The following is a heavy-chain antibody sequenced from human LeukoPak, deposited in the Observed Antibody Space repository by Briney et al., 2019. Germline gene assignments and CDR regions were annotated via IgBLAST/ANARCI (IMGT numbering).Heavy chain of an antibody. CDR3: ATARNSGWIRTSAEYFQH. J-gene: IGHJ1*01. CDR1: GYTLTELS. CDR2: FDPEDGET. Sequence: GASVKVSCKVSGYTLTELSKHWVRQAPGKGLEWMGGFDPEDGETIYAQKFQGRVTMTEDTSTDTAYMELISLRSEDTAVYYCATARNSGWIRTSAEYFQHWGQGTLVTVSS. V-gene: IGHV1-24*01. D-gene: IGHD6-19*01.